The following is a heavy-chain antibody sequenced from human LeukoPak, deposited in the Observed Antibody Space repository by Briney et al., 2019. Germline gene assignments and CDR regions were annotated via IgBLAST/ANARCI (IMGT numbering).Heavy chain of an antibody. CDR1: GFSFSAYW. D-gene: IGHD2-15*01. Sequence: GGSLRLSCAASGFSFSAYWMTWVRQAPGTGLEWVANINPAGSETYYVDPVKGRFSISRDNAKNLVYLPMNSLRAEDTAVYHCARFGYVAAVDVWGQGTPVTVSS. V-gene: IGHV3-7*01. CDR3: ARFGYVAAVDV. J-gene: IGHJ4*02. CDR2: INPAGSET.